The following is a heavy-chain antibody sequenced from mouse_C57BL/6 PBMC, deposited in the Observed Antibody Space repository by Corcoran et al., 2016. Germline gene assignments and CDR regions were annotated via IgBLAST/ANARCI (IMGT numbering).Heavy chain of an antibody. Sequence: EVQLQQSGPELVKPGASVKISCKASVYTFTDYYMNWVKQSHGKSLEWIGDINPNNGGTSYNQKFKGKATLTVDKSSSTAYMELRSLTSEDSAVYYCAKTGTRDYAMDYWGQGTSVTVSS. V-gene: IGHV1-26*01. CDR2: INPNNGGT. CDR3: AKTGTRDYAMDY. J-gene: IGHJ4*01. CDR1: VYTFTDYY. D-gene: IGHD4-1*01.